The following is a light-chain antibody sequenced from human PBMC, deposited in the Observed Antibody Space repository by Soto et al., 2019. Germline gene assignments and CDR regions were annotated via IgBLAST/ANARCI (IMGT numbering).Light chain of an antibody. V-gene: IGKV3-11*01. CDR3: QHRREWPPGAS. CDR2: DAS. Sequence: EIVLTQSPAILSLSPGEGATLSCRASQSIATNLAWYQQKPGQPPRLLIYDASDRATGIPARFSGSGSGADFTLTIRRLEPEDVAVYYCQHRREWPPGASFGGGTKVEI. J-gene: IGKJ4*01. CDR1: QSIATN.